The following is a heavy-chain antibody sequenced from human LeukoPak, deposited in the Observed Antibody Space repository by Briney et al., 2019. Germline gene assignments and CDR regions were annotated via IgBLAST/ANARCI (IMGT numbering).Heavy chain of an antibody. J-gene: IGHJ6*03. CDR2: INHSGST. D-gene: IGHD2-2*01. CDR1: GGSFSGYY. CDR3: ARVGGSTSSYYYYYYTDV. V-gene: IGHV4-34*01. Sequence: PSETLSLTCAVYGGSFSGYYWSWIRQPPGKGLEWIGEINHSGSTNYNPSLKSRVTISVDTSKNQFFLKLSSVTAADTAVYYCARVGGSTSSYYYYYYTDVWGKGTTVTVSS.